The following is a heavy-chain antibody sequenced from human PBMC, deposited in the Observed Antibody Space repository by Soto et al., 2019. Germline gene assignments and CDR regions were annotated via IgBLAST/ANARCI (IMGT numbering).Heavy chain of an antibody. D-gene: IGHD5-12*01. CDR2: INSDGSST. CDR1: GFTFSSYW. Sequence: GGSLRLSCAASGFTFSSYWMHWVRQAPGKGLVWVSRINSDGSSTSYADSVKGRFTISRDNAKNTLYLQMNSLRAEDTAVYYCAIGYSGYDTLDYWGQGTLVTVSS. J-gene: IGHJ4*02. V-gene: IGHV3-74*01. CDR3: AIGYSGYDTLDY.